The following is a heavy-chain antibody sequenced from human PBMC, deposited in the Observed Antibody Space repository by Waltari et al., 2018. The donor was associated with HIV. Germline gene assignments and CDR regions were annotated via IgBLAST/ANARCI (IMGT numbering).Heavy chain of an antibody. J-gene: IGHJ6*02. Sequence: EVQLVQSAAEPRRPAESLTRSCKGAGSTFSSSWIGWVRQMPGKGLEWVGIIFPGDSDTRYSPSFQGQVTISVDKSISTAYLQWTSLKASYTAKYYCARQRTYAMDVWGQVTTVTVSS. CDR3: ARQRTYAMDV. CDR2: IFPGDSDT. CDR1: GSTFSSSW. V-gene: IGHV5-51*01.